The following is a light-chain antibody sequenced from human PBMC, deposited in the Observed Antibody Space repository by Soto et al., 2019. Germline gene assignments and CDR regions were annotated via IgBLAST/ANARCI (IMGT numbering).Light chain of an antibody. CDR1: QGMSTY. V-gene: IGKV1-9*01. J-gene: IGKJ4*01. Sequence: DIQLTQSPSFLSASVGDTVTITCRASQGMSTYLAWYQQKPGKVPKLLIRSASTLQSGVPPRFSGGGSGTELTLTISTLQPDDSAIYYCQQLNGYQLAFGGGTNVQIK. CDR2: SAS. CDR3: QQLNGYQLA.